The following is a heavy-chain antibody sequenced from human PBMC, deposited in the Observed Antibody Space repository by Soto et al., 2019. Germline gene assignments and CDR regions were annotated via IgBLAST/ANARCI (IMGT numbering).Heavy chain of an antibody. Sequence: PGGSLRLSCAASGFTFSNAWMSWVRQAPGKGLEWVGRIKSKTDGGTTDYAAPVKGRFTISRDESKHTLFLQMNSLKTEDTGVYYCTTGTYNDFWSGYYPGGYYYGMDVWGQGTTVTVSS. CDR1: GFTFSNAW. D-gene: IGHD3-3*01. CDR2: IKSKTDGGTT. J-gene: IGHJ6*02. V-gene: IGHV3-15*01. CDR3: TTGTYNDFWSGYYPGGYYYGMDV.